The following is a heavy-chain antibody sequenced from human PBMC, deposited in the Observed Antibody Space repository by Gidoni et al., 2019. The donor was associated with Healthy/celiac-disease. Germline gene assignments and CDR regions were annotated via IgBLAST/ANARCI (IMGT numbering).Heavy chain of an antibody. V-gene: IGHV4-31*03. Sequence: QVQLQESGPGLVKPSQTLSLTCTFSGGSISSVCSYWSWIRQHPGKGLEWIGYIYYSGSNNYNQSLKSRVTISVDTSKNQFSLKLSSVTAADTAVYYCARVAYYDSSGYNYYYYYGMDVWGQGTTVTVSS. CDR1: GGSISSVCSY. CDR2: IYYSGSN. CDR3: ARVAYYDSSGYNYYYYYGMDV. J-gene: IGHJ6*02. D-gene: IGHD3-22*01.